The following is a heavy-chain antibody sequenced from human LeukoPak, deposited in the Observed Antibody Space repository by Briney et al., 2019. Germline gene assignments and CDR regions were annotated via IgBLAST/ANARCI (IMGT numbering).Heavy chain of an antibody. Sequence: ASVKVSCKVSGYTLTELSMHWVRQAPGKGLEWMGGFDPEDGETIYAQKFQGRVTMTEDTSTDTAYMELSSLRSEDTAVYYCATATSETIFGALNYCMDVWGQGTTVTVSS. J-gene: IGHJ6*02. CDR2: FDPEDGET. CDR3: ATATSETIFGALNYCMDV. CDR1: GYTLTELS. V-gene: IGHV1-24*01. D-gene: IGHD3-3*01.